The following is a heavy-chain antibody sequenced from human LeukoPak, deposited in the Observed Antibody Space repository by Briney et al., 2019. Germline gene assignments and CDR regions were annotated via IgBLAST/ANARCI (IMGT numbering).Heavy chain of an antibody. CDR2: ISGSGGST. CDR3: ARVGDHFHWYLDL. Sequence: GGSLRLSCAASGFTFSSYAVSWVRQAPGKGLERVSSISGSGGSTYSADSVKGRFTISRDSSKNILFLQMNDLRAEDTAVYYCARVGDHFHWYLDLWGRGTLVTVSS. J-gene: IGHJ2*01. CDR1: GFTFSSYA. V-gene: IGHV3-23*01. D-gene: IGHD3-10*01.